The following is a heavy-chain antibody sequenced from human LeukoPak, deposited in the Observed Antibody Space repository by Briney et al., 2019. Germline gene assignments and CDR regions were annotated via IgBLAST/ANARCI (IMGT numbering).Heavy chain of an antibody. J-gene: IGHJ4*02. D-gene: IGHD3-10*01. CDR1: GFTFSSNV. CDR2: IPASGGST. V-gene: IGHV3-23*01. CDR3: ARDRYGSGRPGDY. Sequence: GGSLRLSCVASGFTFSSNVMIWVRQAPGKGLEWVSSIPASGGSTYYADSVKGRFTISRDNAKNSLYLQMNSLRAEDTAVYYCARDRYGSGRPGDYWGQGTLVTVSS.